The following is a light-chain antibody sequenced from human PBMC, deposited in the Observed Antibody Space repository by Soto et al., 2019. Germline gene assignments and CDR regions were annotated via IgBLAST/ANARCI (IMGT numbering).Light chain of an antibody. CDR1: QGISSY. CDR3: QQYYSYPLT. CDR2: AAS. Sequence: ALRMTQSPSAFSASTRHRVNITFRSSQGISSYLAWYQQKPGKAPKLLIYAASTLQSGVPSRFSGSGSGTDFTLTISCLQSEDFATYYCQQYYSYPLTFGGGTKVDIK. V-gene: IGKV1-8*01. J-gene: IGKJ4*01.